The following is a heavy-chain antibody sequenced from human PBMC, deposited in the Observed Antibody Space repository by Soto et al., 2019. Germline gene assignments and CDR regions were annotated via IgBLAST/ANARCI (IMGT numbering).Heavy chain of an antibody. Sequence: EVQLLESGGGLVQPGGSLRLSCAASGFTFSSYAMSWVRQAPGKGLEWVSAISGSGGSTYYADSVKGRFTISRDNTKNTLYLQKNSLRAENTAVSYCEKGYDFWASDAFDIWGQGTMVTVSS. J-gene: IGHJ3*02. CDR1: GFTFSSYA. V-gene: IGHV3-23*01. CDR2: ISGSGGST. CDR3: EKGYDFWASDAFDI. D-gene: IGHD3-3*01.